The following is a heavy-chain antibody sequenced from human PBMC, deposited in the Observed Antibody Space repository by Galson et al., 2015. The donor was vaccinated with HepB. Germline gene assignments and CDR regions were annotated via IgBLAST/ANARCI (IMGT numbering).Heavy chain of an antibody. J-gene: IGHJ6*02. Sequence: SVKVSCKASGGTFSSYAISWVRQAPGQGLEWMGRIIPILGIANYAQKFQGRVTITADKSTSTAYMELSSLRSEDTAVYYCARGRGWGGPYTMIVVEDYYYYGMDVWGQGTTVTVSS. V-gene: IGHV1-69*04. CDR3: ARGRGWGGPYTMIVVEDYYYYGMDV. CDR2: IIPILGIA. D-gene: IGHD3-22*01. CDR1: GGTFSSYA.